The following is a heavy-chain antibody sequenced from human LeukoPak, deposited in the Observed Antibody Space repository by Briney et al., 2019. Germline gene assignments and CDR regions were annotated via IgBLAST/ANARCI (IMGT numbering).Heavy chain of an antibody. J-gene: IGHJ4*02. V-gene: IGHV3-9*01. Sequence: GGSLRLSYAASGFTLQDYAMHGLRQAPAKGLEWVSGISWDSGTIGYADSVKGRFNISRDNAKNSLYLQMHRLRAEDTALYYCAKGSAGDFAYWGQGTLVTVSS. CDR3: AKGSAGDFAY. CDR1: GFTLQDYA. CDR2: ISWDSGTI. D-gene: IGHD6-13*01.